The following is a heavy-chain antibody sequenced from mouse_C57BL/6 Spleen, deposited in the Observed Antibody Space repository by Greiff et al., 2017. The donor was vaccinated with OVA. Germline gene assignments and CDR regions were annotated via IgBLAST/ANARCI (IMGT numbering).Heavy chain of an antibody. D-gene: IGHD1-1*01. Sequence: QVQLKESGAELVKPGASVKISCKASGYAFSSYWMNWVKQRPGKGLEWIGQIYPGDGDTNYNGKFKGKATLTADKSSSTAYMQLSSLTSEDSAVYFCAREITTVVVDYFDYWGQGTTLTVSS. CDR3: AREITTVVVDYFDY. J-gene: IGHJ2*01. V-gene: IGHV1-80*01. CDR2: IYPGDGDT. CDR1: GYAFSSYW.